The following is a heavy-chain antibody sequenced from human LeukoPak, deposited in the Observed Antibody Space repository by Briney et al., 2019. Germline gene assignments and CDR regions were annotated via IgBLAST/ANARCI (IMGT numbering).Heavy chain of an antibody. D-gene: IGHD1-14*01. Sequence: GASVKVSCKASGYTFTSYDINWVRQATGQGLEWMGWTNPNSGNTGYAQKFQGRVTMTRDTSTSTAYMELSSLRSEDSAVYYCAREPLRTEHIDYWGQGTLVTVSS. CDR3: AREPLRTEHIDY. J-gene: IGHJ4*02. CDR2: TNPNSGNT. CDR1: GYTFTSYD. V-gene: IGHV1-8*01.